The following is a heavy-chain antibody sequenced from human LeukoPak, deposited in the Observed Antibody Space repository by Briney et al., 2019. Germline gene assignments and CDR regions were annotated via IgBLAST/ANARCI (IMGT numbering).Heavy chain of an antibody. CDR2: VFNSGRT. J-gene: IGHJ3*02. V-gene: IGHV4-59*12. CDR1: GGSISSYY. CDR3: AGRQHIVLVTATRGSFDM. D-gene: IGHD2-21*02. Sequence: SESLSLTCTVSGGSISSYYWSWIRQPPGKGLEWIGYVFNSGRTNYNPSLRSRVTMSVDTSKNQFSLKLSSLTAADTAVYYCAGRQHIVLVTATRGSFDMRGQGTMVTVSS.